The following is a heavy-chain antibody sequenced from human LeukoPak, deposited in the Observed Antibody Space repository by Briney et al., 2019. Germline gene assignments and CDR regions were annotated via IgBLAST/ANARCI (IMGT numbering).Heavy chain of an antibody. D-gene: IGHD6-25*01. CDR1: GFTFSSYE. J-gene: IGHJ3*01. Sequence: GGSPRLSCAASGFTFSSYEMNWVRQAPGKGLEWVSYISSSGSTIFYADSVKGRFTISRDNAKNTLNSLRAEDTAVYYCARRSAAKDAFDFWGQGTMVTVSS. CDR2: ISSSGSTI. V-gene: IGHV3-48*03. CDR3: ARRSAAKDAFDF.